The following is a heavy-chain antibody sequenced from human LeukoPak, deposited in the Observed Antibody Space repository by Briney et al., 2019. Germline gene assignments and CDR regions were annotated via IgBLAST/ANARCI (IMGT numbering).Heavy chain of an antibody. Sequence: PGGSLRLSCVTSGFTLSDYWMNWFRQAPGKGLEWVANIKHDGSDKYYVDSVKGRFAISRDNVKNSMYLQMNSSRVEDTAVYYCARPTKDTAVQGYDSWGQGILVTVAS. CDR2: IKHDGSDK. CDR1: GFTLSDYW. D-gene: IGHD5-18*01. J-gene: IGHJ4*02. V-gene: IGHV3-7*01. CDR3: ARPTKDTAVQGYDS.